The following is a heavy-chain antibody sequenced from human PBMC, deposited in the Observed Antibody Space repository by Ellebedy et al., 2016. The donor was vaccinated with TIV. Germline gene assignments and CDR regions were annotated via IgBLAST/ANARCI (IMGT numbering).Heavy chain of an antibody. V-gene: IGHV4-39*01. Sequence: MPSETLSLTCTVSGGSISSSSYYWGWIRQPPGKGLEWIGSIYYSGSTYYNPSLKSRVTISVDTSKNQFSLKLSSVTAADTAVYYCARTAGNYDILTEDAFDIWGQGTMVTVSS. CDR2: IYYSGST. D-gene: IGHD3-9*01. CDR1: GGSISSSSYY. CDR3: ARTAGNYDILTEDAFDI. J-gene: IGHJ3*02.